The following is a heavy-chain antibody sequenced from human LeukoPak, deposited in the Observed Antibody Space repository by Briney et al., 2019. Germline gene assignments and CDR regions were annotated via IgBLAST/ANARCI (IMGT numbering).Heavy chain of an antibody. Sequence: SVKVSCKASGGTFSSYAISWVRQAPGQGLEWMGGIIPIFGTANYAQKFQGRVTITADESTSTAYMELSSLRPEDTAVYYCAGRLERYCSGGSCYPEDYWGQGTLVTVSS. CDR1: GGTFSSYA. D-gene: IGHD2-15*01. V-gene: IGHV1-69*13. CDR2: IIPIFGTA. CDR3: AGRLERYCSGGSCYPEDY. J-gene: IGHJ4*02.